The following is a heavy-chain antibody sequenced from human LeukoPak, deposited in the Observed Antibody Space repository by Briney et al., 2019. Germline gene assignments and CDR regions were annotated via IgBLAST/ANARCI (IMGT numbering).Heavy chain of an antibody. V-gene: IGHV4-39*01. J-gene: IGHJ4*02. CDR3: ASDIVVVPAPPS. CDR2: IFSRGTT. D-gene: IGHD2-2*01. Sequence: SETLSLTCTVSGGSVSSSYYWAWIRQPPGKGLEWIGSIFSRGTTYYNPSLNNRVTISIDMSKNQVSLTLTSMTAADTAVYYCASDIVVVPAPPSWGQGTLVTVSS. CDR1: GGSVSSSYY.